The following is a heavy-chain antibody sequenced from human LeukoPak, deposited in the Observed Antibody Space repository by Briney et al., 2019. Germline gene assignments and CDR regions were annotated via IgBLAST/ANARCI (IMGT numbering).Heavy chain of an antibody. Sequence: ASVKVSCKASGYTFTGYFIHWVRQAPGQGLEWMGWINPNNGGTNYAQKFQGRVTMTRDTSISTAYMELSRLRSDDTAVYYCARDERYDSSGYPFDYWGQGTLVTVSS. CDR2: INPNNGGT. D-gene: IGHD3-22*01. CDR3: ARDERYDSSGYPFDY. CDR1: GYTFTGYF. V-gene: IGHV1-2*02. J-gene: IGHJ4*02.